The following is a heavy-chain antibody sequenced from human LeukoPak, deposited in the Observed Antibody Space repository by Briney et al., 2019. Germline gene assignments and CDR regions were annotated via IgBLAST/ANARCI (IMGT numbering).Heavy chain of an antibody. CDR2: INQDGNKK. D-gene: IGHD4/OR15-4a*01. J-gene: IGHJ4*02. V-gene: IGHV3-7*03. CDR3: ATGDYGVHGDY. Sequence: GGSLRLSCAASGFTSSNYWMTWVRQAPGKGLEWVAHINQDGNKKYYVDSVKGRFTIFRDNAKNSLYLQMNSLRAEDTAVYYCATGDYGVHGDYWGQGILVTVSS. CDR1: GFTSSNYW.